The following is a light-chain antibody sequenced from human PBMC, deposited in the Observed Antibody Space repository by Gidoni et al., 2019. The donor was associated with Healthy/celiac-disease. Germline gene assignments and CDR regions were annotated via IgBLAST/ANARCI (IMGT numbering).Light chain of an antibody. CDR3: QQYGSSPWT. J-gene: IGKJ1*01. V-gene: IGKV3-20*01. Sequence: IVFTQSPGTLSLSPGERATLSCRASQSVSSSYLAWYQQKPGQAPRLLIYGASSRATGIPDRFSGSGSGTDFTRTISRLEPEDFAVYYCQQYGSSPWTFGQGTKVEIK. CDR2: GAS. CDR1: QSVSSSY.